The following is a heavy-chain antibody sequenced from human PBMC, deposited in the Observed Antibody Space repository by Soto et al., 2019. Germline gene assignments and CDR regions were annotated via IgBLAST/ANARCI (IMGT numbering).Heavy chain of an antibody. CDR2: IIPIFGTA. J-gene: IGHJ5*02. D-gene: IGHD3-22*01. V-gene: IGHV1-69*13. CDR3: ARDPKTYDSSGYYPSP. Sequence: ASVKVSCKASGGTFSSYAISWVRQAPGQGLEWMGGIIPIFGTANYAQKFQGRVTITADESTSTAYMELSSLRSEDTAVYYCARDPKTYDSSGYYPSPWGQGTLVTVSS. CDR1: GGTFSSYA.